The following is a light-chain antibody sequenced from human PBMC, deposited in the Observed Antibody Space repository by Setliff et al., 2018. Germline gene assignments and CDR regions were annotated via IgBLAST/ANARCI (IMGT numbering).Light chain of an antibody. CDR3: QQFKSSPLT. CDR1: QDISRA. J-gene: IGKJ4*01. Sequence: IQLTQSPSSLSASVGDRVTVTCRASQDISRALAWYQQKPGNPPKLLIYDASNLESRVPSRFSGSGSGTEFTLTVSSLQPEDFATYYCQQFKSSPLTFGGGTKVDIK. V-gene: IGKV1-13*02. CDR2: DAS.